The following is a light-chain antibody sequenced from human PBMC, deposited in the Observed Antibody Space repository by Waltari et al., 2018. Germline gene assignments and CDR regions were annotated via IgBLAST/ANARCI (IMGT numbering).Light chain of an antibody. CDR2: GAS. J-gene: IGKJ1*01. CDR3: QQYHNWPPWA. V-gene: IGKV3-15*01. Sequence: DIVMTQSPATLSVSPGERATLSCRASQSVGTNLAWYQQRPGQAPRPLRYGASSRAPGIPARFSGSGSGTDFTLTINSLQPEDFALYYCQQYHNWPPWAFGQGTKVEIK. CDR1: QSVGTN.